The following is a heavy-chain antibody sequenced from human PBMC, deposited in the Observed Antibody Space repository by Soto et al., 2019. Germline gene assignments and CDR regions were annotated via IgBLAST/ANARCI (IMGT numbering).Heavy chain of an antibody. D-gene: IGHD3-22*01. V-gene: IGHV3-11*01. CDR3: ARDLGYYDSSGYFDY. Sequence: GGSLRLCCAASGFTFSYNYMSWIRQAPGKGLEWVSYISDSGSIIYYADSVKGRFTISRDNAKKSLYLQLNSLRAEDTAVYFCARDLGYYDSSGYFDYWGQGTLVTVSS. CDR1: GFTFSYNY. J-gene: IGHJ4*02. CDR2: ISDSGSII.